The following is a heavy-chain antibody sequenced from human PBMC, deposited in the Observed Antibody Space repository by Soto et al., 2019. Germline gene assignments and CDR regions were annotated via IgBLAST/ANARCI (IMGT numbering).Heavy chain of an antibody. CDR2: ISTNSGDS. CDR3: AREGRNGYSDYYGLDV. D-gene: IGHD4-4*01. CDR1: GYTFSSYG. Sequence: QVQLVQSGAEVKKPGASLRVSCKASGYTFSSYGLSWVRQAPGQGLEWMGWISTNSGDSNYAQDFQARVTMTTDTFTSTAYMELRSLSSDDTAVYYCAREGRNGYSDYYGLDVWGQGTTVTVSS. V-gene: IGHV1-18*01. J-gene: IGHJ6*02.